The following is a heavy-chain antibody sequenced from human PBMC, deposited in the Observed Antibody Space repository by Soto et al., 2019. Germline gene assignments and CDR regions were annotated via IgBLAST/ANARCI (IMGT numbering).Heavy chain of an antibody. Sequence: QVQLVQSGAEVKKPGASVKVSCKASGYTFTSYYMHWVRQAPGQGLEWMGIINPSGGSTSYAQKFQSRVTMSRDTSTSTVYMELSSLRSEDTAVYYCARGSDNYYYDSSETSFDYWGQGTLVTVSS. CDR2: INPSGGST. D-gene: IGHD3-22*01. V-gene: IGHV1-46*01. CDR1: GYTFTSYY. CDR3: ARGSDNYYYDSSETSFDY. J-gene: IGHJ4*02.